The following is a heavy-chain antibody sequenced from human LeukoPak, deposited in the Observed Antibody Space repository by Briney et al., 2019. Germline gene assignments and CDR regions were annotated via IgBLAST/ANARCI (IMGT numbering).Heavy chain of an antibody. CDR1: GFTFSSYW. V-gene: IGHV3-7*03. Sequence: GGSLRLACAASGFTFSSYWMNWASQAPGKGLEWVASIKHNGNVNYYVDSVKGRLTISRDNAKNSLYLQMSNLRAEDTAVYFCARGGGLDFWGQGATVTVSS. CDR2: IKHNGNVN. D-gene: IGHD3-16*01. J-gene: IGHJ6*02. CDR3: ARGGGLDF.